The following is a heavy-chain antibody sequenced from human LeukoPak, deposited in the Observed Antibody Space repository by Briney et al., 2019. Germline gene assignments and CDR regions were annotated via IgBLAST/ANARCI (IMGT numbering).Heavy chain of an antibody. CDR2: IALSSTTI. J-gene: IGHJ6*02. Sequence: GGTLRLSCADSGFTFSSYSMNWVCEAPCLGQWWVSYIALSSTTIYYADSVKGRFTISRDNAKNSLYLQVSSLRDEDTAVYYCARGHSMDVWGQGTTVTVSS. CDR1: GFTFSSYS. V-gene: IGHV3-48*02. CDR3: ARGHSMDV.